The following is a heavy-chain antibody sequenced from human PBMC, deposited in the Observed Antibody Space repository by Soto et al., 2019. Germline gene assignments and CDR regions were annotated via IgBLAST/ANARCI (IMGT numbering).Heavy chain of an antibody. J-gene: IGHJ4*02. D-gene: IGHD3-3*01. Sequence: SETLSLTCAVYGGSFSGYYWSWIRQPPGKGLEWIGEINHSGSTNYNPSLKSRVTISVDTSKNQFSLKLSSMTAADTAVYYCARAGYYDFWSGYYERNFDYWGQGTLVTVSS. CDR1: GGSFSGYY. V-gene: IGHV4-34*01. CDR2: INHSGST. CDR3: ARAGYYDFWSGYYERNFDY.